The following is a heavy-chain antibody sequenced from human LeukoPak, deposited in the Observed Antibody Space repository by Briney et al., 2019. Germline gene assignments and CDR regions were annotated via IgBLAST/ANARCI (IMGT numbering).Heavy chain of an antibody. D-gene: IGHD2-2*02. J-gene: IGHJ4*02. V-gene: IGHV1-18*01. CDR1: GYTFTSYG. CDR3: ARLPARDIVVVPAAIWADY. CDR2: ISAYNGNT. Sequence: ASVKVSCKASGYTFTSYGISWVRQAPGQGLEWMGWISAYNGNTNYAQKLQGGVTMTTDTSTSTAYMELRSLRSDDTAVYYCARLPARDIVVVPAAIWADYWGQGTLVTVSS.